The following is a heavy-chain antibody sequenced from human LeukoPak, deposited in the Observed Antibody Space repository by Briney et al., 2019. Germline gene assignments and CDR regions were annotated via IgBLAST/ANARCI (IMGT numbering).Heavy chain of an antibody. CDR3: ARANGYSSGYRFDP. J-gene: IGHJ5*02. V-gene: IGHV1-2*04. Sequence: ASVKVSCKASGYTFTGYYMHWVRQAPGQGLEWMGWINPNSGGTNYAQKFQGWVTMTRGTSISTAYMELSRLRSDDTAVYYCARANGYSSGYRFDPWGQGTLVTVSS. CDR1: GYTFTGYY. CDR2: INPNSGGT. D-gene: IGHD6-19*01.